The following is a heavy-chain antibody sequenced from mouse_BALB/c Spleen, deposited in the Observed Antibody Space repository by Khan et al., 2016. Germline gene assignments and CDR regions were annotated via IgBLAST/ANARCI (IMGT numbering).Heavy chain of an antibody. J-gene: IGHJ3*01. CDR3: VRDTAFAY. V-gene: IGHV10S3*01. Sequence: EVQLVESGGGLVQPRGSLKLSCAASGFTFNTNAMNWVRQAPGKGLEWVSRIRSKSNNYATYYADSVKDRFTISRDDSQSMLYLQMNTLKAEDSAMCYCVRDTAFAYWGQGTLVTVSA. CDR2: IRSKSNNYAT. CDR1: GFTFNTNA.